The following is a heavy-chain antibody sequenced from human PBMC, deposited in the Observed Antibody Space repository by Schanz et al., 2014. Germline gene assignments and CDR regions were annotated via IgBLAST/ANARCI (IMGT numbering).Heavy chain of an antibody. Sequence: QVQLQETGPGLVKPSETLSLTCTVSGGSMSSYYWTWIRQPPGKGLEWIGYIYYSGSTNYNPSLKSRVTISVDTSKKQFSLNLSSVTAADTAVYYCARGRVVPAAPEFDYWGQGILVTVSS. J-gene: IGHJ4*02. CDR3: ARGRVVPAAPEFDY. CDR2: IYYSGST. V-gene: IGHV4-59*01. CDR1: GGSMSSYY. D-gene: IGHD2-2*01.